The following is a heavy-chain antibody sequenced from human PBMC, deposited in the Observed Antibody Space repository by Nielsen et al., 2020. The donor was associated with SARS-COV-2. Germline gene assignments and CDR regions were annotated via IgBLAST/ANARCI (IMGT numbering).Heavy chain of an antibody. D-gene: IGHD1-1*01. CDR1: GFTVSSNY. V-gene: IGHV3-23*01. CDR3: AKDVEQTTPFDY. Sequence: GESLKISCAASGFTVSSNYMSWVRQAPGKGLEWVSAISGGGGSTYYADSVKGRFTISRDNSKNTLYLQMNSLRAEDTAVYYCAKDVEQTTPFDYWGQGTLVTVSS. CDR2: ISGGGGST. J-gene: IGHJ4*02.